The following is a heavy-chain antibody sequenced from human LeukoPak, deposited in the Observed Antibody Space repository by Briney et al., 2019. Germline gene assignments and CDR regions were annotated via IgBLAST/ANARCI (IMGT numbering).Heavy chain of an antibody. Sequence: PGGSLRLSCAASGLTVSSNYMTWVRQAPGKGLEWVSVILGGGGTYYADSVKGRFTISRDNSKNTLYLQMNSLRAEDTAVYYCARGLVLTYYYFESWGQGTLVTVSS. J-gene: IGHJ4*02. CDR2: ILGGGGT. D-gene: IGHD2-8*02. V-gene: IGHV3-66*01. CDR3: ARGLVLTYYYFES. CDR1: GLTVSSNY.